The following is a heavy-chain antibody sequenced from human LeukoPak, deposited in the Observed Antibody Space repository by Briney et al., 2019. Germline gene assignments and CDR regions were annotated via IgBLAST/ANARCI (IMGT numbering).Heavy chain of an antibody. J-gene: IGHJ3*02. CDR1: GFTFSSYW. Sequence: QSGGSLRLSCAASGFTFSSYWMSWVRQAPGKGLEWVANIKQDGSEKYYVDSVKGRFTISRDNAKNSLYLRMNSLRAEDTAVYYCARDVRLGYCSGGSCAGVAFDIWGQGTMVTVSS. CDR3: ARDVRLGYCSGGSCAGVAFDI. D-gene: IGHD2-15*01. V-gene: IGHV3-7*03. CDR2: IKQDGSEK.